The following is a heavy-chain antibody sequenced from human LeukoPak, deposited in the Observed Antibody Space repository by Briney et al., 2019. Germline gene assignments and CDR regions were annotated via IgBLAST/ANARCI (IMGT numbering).Heavy chain of an antibody. CDR3: ARGGSGWPFDY. V-gene: IGHV4-38-2*02. D-gene: IGHD6-19*01. CDR2: IYQSGST. J-gene: IGHJ4*02. CDR1: GHSIRSGYY. Sequence: SETLSLTCTVSGHSIRSGYYWGWIRQSPGKGLEWIGNIYQSGSTSYNPSLTSRVTISVDSSKNELFLSLNSVTAADTAVYYCARGGSGWPFDYWGQGTLVTVSS.